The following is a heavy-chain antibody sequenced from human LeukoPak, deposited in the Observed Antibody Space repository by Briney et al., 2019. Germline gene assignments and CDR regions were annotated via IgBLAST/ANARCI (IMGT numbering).Heavy chain of an antibody. CDR3: ARVLSPYDSSGYLVN. J-gene: IGHJ4*02. Sequence: ASVKVSCKASGYTFTSYYMQWVRQAPGQGLEWMGIINPSGGSTSYAQKFQGRVTMTRDTSTSTVYMELSSLRSEDTAVYYCARVLSPYDSSGYLVNWGQGTLVTVSS. CDR1: GYTFTSYY. D-gene: IGHD3-22*01. CDR2: INPSGGST. V-gene: IGHV1-46*01.